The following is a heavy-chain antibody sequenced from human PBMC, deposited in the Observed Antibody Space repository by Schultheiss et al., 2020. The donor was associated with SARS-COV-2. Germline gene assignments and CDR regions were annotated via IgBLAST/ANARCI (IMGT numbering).Heavy chain of an antibody. J-gene: IGHJ4*02. Sequence: ASVKVSCKASGYTFTGYYMHWVRQAPGQGLEWMGLINPNSGGTNYAQKFQGRVTMTRDTSISTAYMELSRLRSDDTAVYYCARDWGVVAVAGPFDYWGQGTLVTVSS. V-gene: IGHV1-2*02. CDR3: ARDWGVVAVAGPFDY. D-gene: IGHD6-19*01. CDR1: GYTFTGYY. CDR2: INPNSGGT.